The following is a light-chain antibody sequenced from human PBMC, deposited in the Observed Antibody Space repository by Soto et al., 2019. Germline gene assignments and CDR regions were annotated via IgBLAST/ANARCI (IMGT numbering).Light chain of an antibody. Sequence: DIQMTQSPSTLSASVGDRVTITCRASQGINTWLAWYQQKPGKATKLLIYKASTLKTGVPSSFSGSGSGTEFTLTISSLQPDEFATYYCQQYDSFPWMFGQGTKVEIK. CDR3: QQYDSFPWM. J-gene: IGKJ1*01. CDR2: KAS. CDR1: QGINTW. V-gene: IGKV1-5*03.